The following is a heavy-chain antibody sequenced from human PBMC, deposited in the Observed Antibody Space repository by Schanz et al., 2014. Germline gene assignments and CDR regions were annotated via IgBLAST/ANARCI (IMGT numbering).Heavy chain of an antibody. Sequence: QVQLLQFGGGVVQPGRSLRLSCAASGFTFSSYAMHWVRQAPGKGLEWVALISNDGSIKYYADSVEGRFTISRDNSRNTLYLQMSSLRTEDTAVYYCASPSEYSVYGTYFDFWGQGTLVTVSS. CDR1: GFTFSSYA. J-gene: IGHJ4*02. CDR2: ISNDGSIK. D-gene: IGHD5-12*01. V-gene: IGHV3-30-3*01. CDR3: ASPSEYSVYGTYFDF.